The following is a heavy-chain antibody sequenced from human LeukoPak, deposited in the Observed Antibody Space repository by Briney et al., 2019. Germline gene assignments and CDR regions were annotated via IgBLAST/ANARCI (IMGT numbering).Heavy chain of an antibody. V-gene: IGHV3-11*01. CDR2: ISSSGSTI. D-gene: IGHD3-22*01. CDR3: ARAPPNELQEGSSGYRYWMDV. J-gene: IGHJ6*04. CDR1: GFTFSDYY. Sequence: KPGGSLRLSCAASGFTFSDYYMSWIRQAPGKGLEWVSYISSSGSTIYYADSVKGRFTISRDNAKNSLYLQMNSLRAEDTAVYYCARAPPNELQEGSSGYRYWMDVWGKGTTVTVSS.